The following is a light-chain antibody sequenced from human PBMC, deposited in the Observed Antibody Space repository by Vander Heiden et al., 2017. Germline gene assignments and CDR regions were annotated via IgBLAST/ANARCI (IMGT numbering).Light chain of an antibody. CDR2: GNS. J-gene: IGLJ2*01. CDR1: SSNIGAGYD. V-gene: IGLV1-40*01. CDR3: QSYDSSLSGSV. Sequence: QSVLTQPPSVSGAPGQSVTISSTGSSSNIGAGYDVHWYQQLPGTAPKLPIYGNSNRPSGVPDRFSGSKSGTSASLAITGLQAEDEADYYCQSYDSSLSGSVFGGGTKLTVL.